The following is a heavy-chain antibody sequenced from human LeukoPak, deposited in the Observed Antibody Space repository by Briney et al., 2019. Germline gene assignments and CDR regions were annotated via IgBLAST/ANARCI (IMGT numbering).Heavy chain of an antibody. CDR3: ARLSFVVVPAGRVNWFDP. V-gene: IGHV5-51*01. CDR1: GYSFTSYW. J-gene: IGHJ5*02. CDR2: IYPGDSDT. D-gene: IGHD2-2*01. Sequence: GESLKISCKGSGYSFTSYWIGWVRQMPGKGLEWMGIIYPGDSDTRYSPSFQGQVTISADKSISAAYLQWSSLKASDTAMYYCARLSFVVVPAGRVNWFDPWGQGTLVTVSS.